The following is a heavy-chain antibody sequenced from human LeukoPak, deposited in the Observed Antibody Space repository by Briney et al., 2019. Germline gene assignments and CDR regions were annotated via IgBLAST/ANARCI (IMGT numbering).Heavy chain of an antibody. CDR2: INHSGST. V-gene: IGHV4-34*01. J-gene: IGHJ4*02. CDR3: AREGDTTTLFLDY. Sequence: PSETLSLTCAVYGGSFSGYYWSCIRQPPGKGLEWIGEINHSGSTNYNPSLKSRVTISVDTSKNQFSLKLSSVTAADTAVYYCAREGDTTTLFLDYWGQGTLVTVSS. CDR1: GGSFSGYY. D-gene: IGHD5-18*01.